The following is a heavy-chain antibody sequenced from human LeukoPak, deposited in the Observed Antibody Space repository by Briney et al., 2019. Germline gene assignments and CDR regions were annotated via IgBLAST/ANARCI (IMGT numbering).Heavy chain of an antibody. CDR1: GYTFTSYY. CDR3: ARERKSGSSQTLGYFDL. D-gene: IGHD1-26*01. CDR2: INPSGGST. J-gene: IGHJ2*01. Sequence: ASVKVSCKASGYTFTSYYVHWVRQAPGQGLEWMGIINPSGGSTSYAQKFQGRVAMTRDTSTSTVYMELSSLRSEDTAVYYCARERKSGSSQTLGYFDLWGRGTLVTVSS. V-gene: IGHV1-46*01.